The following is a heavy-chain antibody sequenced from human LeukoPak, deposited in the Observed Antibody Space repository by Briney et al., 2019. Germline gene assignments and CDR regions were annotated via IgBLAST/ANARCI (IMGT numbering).Heavy chain of an antibody. D-gene: IGHD5-24*01. CDR2: INSDGIST. CDR1: GFTFSSYW. J-gene: IGHJ4*02. CDR3: VKALGYNDY. Sequence: GGSLRLSCAASGFTFSSYWMHWVRQAPGKGLVWVSRINSDGISTNYADSVKGRFTISGDNAKNTLYLQMNSLRAEDTGVYYCVKALGYNDYWGQGTLVTVSS. V-gene: IGHV3-74*01.